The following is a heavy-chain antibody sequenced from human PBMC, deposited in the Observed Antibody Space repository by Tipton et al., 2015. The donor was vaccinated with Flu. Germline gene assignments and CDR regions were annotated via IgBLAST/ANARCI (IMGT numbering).Heavy chain of an antibody. CDR1: GFTFSSYW. Sequence: SLRLSCAASGFTFSSYWMHWVRQAPGKGLVWVSRINSDGSSTSYADSVKGRFTISRDNAKNTLYLQMNSLRAEDTAVYYCARDRVQLVRGNWFDPGGQGTLVTVSS. CDR2: INSDGSST. D-gene: IGHD6-6*01. CDR3: ARDRVQLVRGNWFDP. V-gene: IGHV3-74*01. J-gene: IGHJ5*02.